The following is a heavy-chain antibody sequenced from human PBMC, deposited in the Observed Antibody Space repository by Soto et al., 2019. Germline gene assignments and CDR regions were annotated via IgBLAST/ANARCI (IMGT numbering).Heavy chain of an antibody. J-gene: IGHJ6*02. CDR3: ARQTISPNHYYHYAMDV. V-gene: IGHV1-69*01. Sequence: QVQLVQSGAEVKKPGSSVKVACKSFGGTFSTYDFSWVRQAPGQGLEWMGGINPFYGTTNYAQNFQDGVTITADGSTNTVFMELSSLRSEDTAVYFCARQTISPNHYYHYAMDVWGQGTTVTVSS. D-gene: IGHD3-10*01. CDR2: INPFYGTT. CDR1: GGTFSTYD.